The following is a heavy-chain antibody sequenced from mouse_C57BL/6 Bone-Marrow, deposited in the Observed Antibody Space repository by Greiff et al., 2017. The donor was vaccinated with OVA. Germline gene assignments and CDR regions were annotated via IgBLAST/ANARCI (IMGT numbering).Heavy chain of an antibody. CDR2: IDPENGDT. J-gene: IGHJ4*01. D-gene: IGHD2-1*01. V-gene: IGHV14-4*01. CDR1: GFNFTDDY. CDR3: TLTYSDGNTDY. Sequence: EVQLQQSGAELVRPGASVKLSCTASGFNFTDDYMHWVKQRPEQGLEWIGWIDPENGDTDYASKFQGKATITADKSSNTPYLQLRSLTSEDTAVYYCTLTYSDGNTDYWGQGTSVTVSS.